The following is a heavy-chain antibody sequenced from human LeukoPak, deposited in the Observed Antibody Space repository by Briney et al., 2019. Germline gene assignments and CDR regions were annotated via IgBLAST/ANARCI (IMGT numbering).Heavy chain of an antibody. CDR2: IYSGGST. J-gene: IGHJ4*02. D-gene: IGHD2-2*02. CDR1: GFTVSSNY. Sequence: GGSLRLSCTVSGFTVSSNYMSWVRQAPGKGLEWVSVIYSGGSTYYADSVKGRFTISRDNSKNTLYLQMNSLRAEDTAVYYCAMLYTGDFDYWGQGTLVTVSS. CDR3: AMLYTGDFDY. V-gene: IGHV3-66*01.